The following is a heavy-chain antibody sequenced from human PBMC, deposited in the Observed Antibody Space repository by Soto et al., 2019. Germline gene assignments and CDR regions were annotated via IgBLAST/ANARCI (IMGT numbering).Heavy chain of an antibody. V-gene: IGHV1-18*01. CDR1: GYTFTSYG. CDR2: ISAYNGNT. J-gene: IGHJ6*02. D-gene: IGHD6-19*01. CDR3: ARSRRGAYSSGWYSPSGYYNYGIDV. Sequence: ASVKVSCKASGYTFTSYGISWVRQAPGQGLEWMGWISAYNGNTNYAQKLQGRVTMTTDTSTSTAYMELRSLRSDDTAVYYCARSRRGAYSSGWYSPSGYYNYGIDVWGQGTKVTVSS.